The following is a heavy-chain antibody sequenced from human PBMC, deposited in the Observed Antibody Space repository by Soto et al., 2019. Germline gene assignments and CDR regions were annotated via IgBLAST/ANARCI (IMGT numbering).Heavy chain of an antibody. J-gene: IGHJ4*02. CDR2: INAGNGNT. D-gene: IGHD6-6*01. V-gene: IGHV1-3*05. Sequence: QVQLVQSGAEEKKPGASVKVSCKASGYTFTSYAMHWVRQAPGQRLEWMGWINAGNGNTKYSQKFQGRVTITRDTSASTAYMELSSLRSEDTAVYYCARVGVMEQLAPPFDYWGQGTLVTVSS. CDR3: ARVGVMEQLAPPFDY. CDR1: GYTFTSYA.